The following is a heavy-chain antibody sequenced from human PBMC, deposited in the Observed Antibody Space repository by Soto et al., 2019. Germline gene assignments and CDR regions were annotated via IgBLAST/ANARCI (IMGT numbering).Heavy chain of an antibody. J-gene: IGHJ6*02. CDR2: INPSGGIT. CDR1: GYTFTTSY. D-gene: IGHD1-26*01. CDR3: ARGRSYSDDYYYYGLDV. Sequence: ASAKVSCKASGYTFTTSYLHSVRRAPGQGREWMAVINPSGGITTYAQKFQGRVTMTRDTSTSTVYMDLSSLRPEDTAVYFCARGRSYSDDYYYYGLDVWDQGTTVTLS. V-gene: IGHV1-46*01.